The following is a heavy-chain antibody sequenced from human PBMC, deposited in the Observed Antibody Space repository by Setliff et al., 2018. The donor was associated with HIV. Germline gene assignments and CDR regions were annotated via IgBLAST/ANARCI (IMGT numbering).Heavy chain of an antibody. Sequence: PSETLSLTCSVSSDPISTPYYWGWIRQPPGKGLEWIGTIYYSGNTNYNPSLKSRVTISVDTSKNQFSLQLSSVTAADTAVYYCTGDITEGFFLERASEYWGQGSLVTVSS. CDR3: TGDITEGFFLERASEY. CDR2: IYYSGNT. V-gene: IGHV4-38-2*02. D-gene: IGHD3-3*01. J-gene: IGHJ4*02. CDR1: SDPISTPYY.